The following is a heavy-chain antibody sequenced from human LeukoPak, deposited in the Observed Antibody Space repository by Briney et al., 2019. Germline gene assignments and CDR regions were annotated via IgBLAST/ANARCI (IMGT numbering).Heavy chain of an antibody. CDR2: ISRSSNYI. CDR3: ARDSPDSASDYRPFDY. D-gene: IGHD5-12*01. J-gene: IGHJ4*02. Sequence: RTGGSLRLSCAASGFTFSSYTMNWARQAPGKGLEWVSSISRSSNYIYYADSVKGRFTISRDNAKNSLYLQMNSLRAEDTAVYYCARDSPDSASDYRPFDYWGQGILVTVSS. CDR1: GFTFSSYT. V-gene: IGHV3-21*01.